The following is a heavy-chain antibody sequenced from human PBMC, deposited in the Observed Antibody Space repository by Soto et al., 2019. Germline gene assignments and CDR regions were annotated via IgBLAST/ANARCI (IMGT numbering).Heavy chain of an antibody. CDR3: AKSATNCNGGSCKPYYFDY. Sequence: ASVKVSCKASGYTCTSYYMHWVRRAPGQGLEWMGIINPSGGSTSYAQKFQGRVTMTRDTSTSTVYMELSSLRSGDTAVYYCAKSATNCNGGSCKPYYFDYWGQGTLVTVSS. J-gene: IGHJ4*02. CDR1: GYTCTSYY. CDR2: INPSGGST. V-gene: IGHV1-46*01. D-gene: IGHD2-15*01.